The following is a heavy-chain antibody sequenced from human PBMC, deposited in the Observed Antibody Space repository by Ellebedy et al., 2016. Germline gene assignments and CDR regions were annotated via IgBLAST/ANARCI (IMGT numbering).Heavy chain of an antibody. Sequence: SETLSLXXAVYGGSFSGYYWSWIRQPPGKGLEWIGEINHSGSTNYNPSLKSRVTISIDTSKNQFSLKLSSVTAADTAVYYCARKSRKVGGYYFSYYFDYWGQGTLVTVSS. J-gene: IGHJ4*02. D-gene: IGHD3-22*01. V-gene: IGHV4-34*01. CDR1: GGSFSGYY. CDR2: INHSGST. CDR3: ARKSRKVGGYYFSYYFDY.